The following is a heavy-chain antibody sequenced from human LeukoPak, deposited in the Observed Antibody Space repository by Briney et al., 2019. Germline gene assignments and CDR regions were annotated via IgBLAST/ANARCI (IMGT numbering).Heavy chain of an antibody. CDR3: ARDKEYCSGGSCYFGSSFDF. CDR2: INQDGSEE. J-gene: IGHJ4*02. D-gene: IGHD2-15*01. CDR1: GFTFDDYA. V-gene: IGHV3-7*01. Sequence: GGSLRLSCAASGFTFDDYAMHWVRQAPGKGLEWVANINQDGSEEYSVDSVTGRFTISRDNPKNSLYLQMNNLRGEDTAIYYCARDKEYCSGGSCYFGSSFDFWGQGTLVSVSS.